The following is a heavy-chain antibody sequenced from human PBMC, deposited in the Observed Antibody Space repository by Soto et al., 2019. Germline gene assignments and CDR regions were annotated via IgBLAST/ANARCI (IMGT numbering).Heavy chain of an antibody. Sequence: VASVKVSCKASGGTFSSYAISWVRQAPGQGLEWMGGIIPIFGTANYAQKFQGRVTITADESTSTAYMELSSLRSEDTAVYYCASGHAPRWSPHAGTMEYYFDYWGQGTLVTVSS. J-gene: IGHJ4*02. CDR3: ASGHAPRWSPHAGTMEYYFDY. D-gene: IGHD2-15*01. CDR2: IIPIFGTA. V-gene: IGHV1-69*13. CDR1: GGTFSSYA.